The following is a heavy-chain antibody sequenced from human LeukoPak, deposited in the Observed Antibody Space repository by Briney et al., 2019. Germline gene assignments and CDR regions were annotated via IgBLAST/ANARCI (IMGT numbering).Heavy chain of an antibody. CDR3: ARDQVTMVRGVIMITSFDY. D-gene: IGHD3-10*01. J-gene: IGHJ4*02. V-gene: IGHV1-18*04. CDR2: ISAYNGNT. CDR1: GYTFSDYY. Sequence: ASVKVSCKASGYTFSDYYIHWVRQAPGQGLEWMGWISAYNGNTNYAQKLQGRVTMTTDTSTSTAYMELRSLRSDDTAVYYCARDQVTMVRGVIMITSFDYWGQGTLVTVSS.